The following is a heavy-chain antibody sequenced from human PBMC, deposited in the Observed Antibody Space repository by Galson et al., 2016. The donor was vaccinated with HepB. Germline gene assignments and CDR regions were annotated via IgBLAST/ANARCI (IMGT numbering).Heavy chain of an antibody. J-gene: IGHJ6*02. D-gene: IGHD2-2*01. CDR1: GYTFTTYY. V-gene: IGHV1-46*01. CDR2: INPNGGST. CDR3: ARGYCSATDCYAGLGLDV. Sequence: SVKVSCKALGYTFTTYYIHWIRQAPGQGLEWMGIINPNGGSTTFAQRFQGRVTVTRDTSTSTVYIDLSSLRSEDTAVYYCARGYCSATDCYAGLGLDVWGQGTTVIVS.